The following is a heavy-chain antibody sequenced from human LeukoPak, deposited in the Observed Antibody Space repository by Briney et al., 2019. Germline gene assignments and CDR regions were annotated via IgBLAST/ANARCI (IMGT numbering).Heavy chain of an antibody. CDR2: ISWNSGSI. Sequence: GGSLRLSCAASGFTFDDYAMHWVRQAPGKGLEWVSGISWNSGSIGYADSVKGRFTISRDNAKNSLYLQMNSLRAEDTALYYCAKENCGGDCAFDYWGQGTLVTASS. V-gene: IGHV3-9*01. J-gene: IGHJ4*02. CDR3: AKENCGGDCAFDY. D-gene: IGHD2-21*02. CDR1: GFTFDDYA.